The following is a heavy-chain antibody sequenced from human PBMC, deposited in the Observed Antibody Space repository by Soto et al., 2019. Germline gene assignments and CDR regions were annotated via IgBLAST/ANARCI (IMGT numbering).Heavy chain of an antibody. J-gene: IGHJ1*01. CDR3: ARAHCSSTSCYAAEYFQH. Sequence: GGSLRLSCAASGFTFSSYGMHWVRQAPGKGLEWVAVIWYDGSNKYYADSVKGRFTISRDNSKNTLYLQMNSLRAEDMAVYYCARAHCSSTSCYAAEYFQHWGQGTLVTVSS. D-gene: IGHD2-2*01. CDR1: GFTFSSYG. V-gene: IGHV3-33*01. CDR2: IWYDGSNK.